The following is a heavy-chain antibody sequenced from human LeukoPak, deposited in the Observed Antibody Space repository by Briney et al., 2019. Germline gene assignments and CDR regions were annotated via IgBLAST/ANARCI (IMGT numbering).Heavy chain of an antibody. V-gene: IGHV4-34*01. CDR1: GGSFSGYY. CDR3: ARAPWQWLVRTFDY. CDR2: INHSGST. J-gene: IGHJ4*02. Sequence: SETLSLTCAVYGGSFSGYYWSWIRQPPGKGLEWIGEINHSGSTNYNPSLKSRVTISVDTSKNQFSLKLSSVTAADTAVYYCARAPWQWLVRTFDYWGQGTLVTVSS. D-gene: IGHD6-19*01.